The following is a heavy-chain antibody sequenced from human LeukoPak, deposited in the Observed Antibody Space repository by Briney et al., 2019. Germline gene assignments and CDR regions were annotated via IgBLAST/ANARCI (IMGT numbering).Heavy chain of an antibody. CDR3: AELGITMIGGV. V-gene: IGHV3-21*01. Sequence: GGSLRLSCAASGFTFSSFEMSWVRQAPGKGLEWVSSISSSSSYIYYADSVKGRFTISRDNAKNSLSLQMNSLRAEDTAVYYCAELGITMIGGVWGKGTTVTISS. D-gene: IGHD3-10*02. CDR2: ISSSSSYI. J-gene: IGHJ6*04. CDR1: GFTFSSFE.